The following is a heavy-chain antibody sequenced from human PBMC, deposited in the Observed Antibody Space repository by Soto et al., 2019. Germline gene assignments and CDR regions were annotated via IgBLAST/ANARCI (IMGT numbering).Heavy chain of an antibody. V-gene: IGHV4-39*01. CDR2: IDNIGDS. CDR3: VRHARSYSSSSGPGVSAWFDP. D-gene: IGHD6-6*01. J-gene: IGHJ5*02. CDR1: GRSMSSSSYS. Sequence: QLQLQEQGPRLVKPAETLSLICNVSGRSMSSSSYSWAWIRQPPGKGLEWIASIDNIGDSSYNPSLRSRLSISVYTSRNHFSLKLTSVTVADTAIYYCVRHARSYSSSSGPGVSAWFDPWGPGALVTVSS.